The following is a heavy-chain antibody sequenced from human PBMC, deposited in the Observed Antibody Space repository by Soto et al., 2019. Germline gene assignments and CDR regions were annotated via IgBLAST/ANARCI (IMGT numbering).Heavy chain of an antibody. Sequence: RSPTWTGSGGSISSYSWSWIRQPTGKGLGWIGYIYYSGSTNYNPSLKSRVTISVDTSKNQFSLKLSSVTAADTAVYYCARGEDCICVRIHPPPIDIHYCG. CDR3: ARGEDCICVRIHPPPIDIHY. D-gene: IGHD2-15*01. CDR2: IYYSGST. J-gene: IGHJ4*01. V-gene: IGHV4-59*01. CDR1: GGSISSYS.